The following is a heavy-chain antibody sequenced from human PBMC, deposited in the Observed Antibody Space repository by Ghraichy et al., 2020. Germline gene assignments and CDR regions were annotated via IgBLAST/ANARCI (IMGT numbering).Heavy chain of an antibody. D-gene: IGHD3-10*01. J-gene: IGHJ3*01. CDR2: ITSSSRSI. CDR3: AKEGGRLGEGAFDV. CDR1: GFTFSGYN. V-gene: IGHV3-48*01. Sequence: GGSLRLSCVGSGFTFSGYNLNWVRQSPGKGLEWVSSITSSSRSIFYADSVKGRFTISRDNAQNSMYLQMNSLRADDTAVYYCAKEGGRLGEGAFDVWGQGTKVTVSS.